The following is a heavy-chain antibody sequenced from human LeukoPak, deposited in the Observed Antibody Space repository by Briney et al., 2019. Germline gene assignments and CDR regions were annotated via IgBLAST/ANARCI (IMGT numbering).Heavy chain of an antibody. V-gene: IGHV1-18*01. CDR3: AILGGWAYRDYLQEAFDY. D-gene: IGHD4-17*01. CDR1: GYTFTNFD. J-gene: IGHJ4*02. CDR2: ISPYNGNT. Sequence: ASVKVSCKASGYTFTNFDISWVRQAPGQGLEWMGWISPYNGNTNYAQKVQGRVTMTTDTSTSTVYMELRSLRSDDTAVYYCAILGGWAYRDYLQEAFDYWGQGTLVSVSS.